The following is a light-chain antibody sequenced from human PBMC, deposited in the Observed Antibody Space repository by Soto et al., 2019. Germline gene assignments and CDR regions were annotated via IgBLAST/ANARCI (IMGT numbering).Light chain of an antibody. CDR2: GAS. J-gene: IGKJ1*01. V-gene: IGKV3-20*01. CDR1: LSVTSTF. CDR3: QQYGSSPRT. Sequence: IVLTQSPGTLSLSPGERATLSCRASLSVTSTFLAWYQQKPGQAPRLLIYGASSRATGIPDRFSGSGSGTDLTLTISRLEPEDFAVYYCQQYGSSPRTFGQGTKVEIK.